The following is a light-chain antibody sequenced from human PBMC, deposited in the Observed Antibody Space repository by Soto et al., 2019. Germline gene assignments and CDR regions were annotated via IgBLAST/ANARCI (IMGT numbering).Light chain of an antibody. J-gene: IGLJ2*01. CDR1: SSDVGGYNY. CDR2: NVS. Sequence: QSVLTQAASVSGSPGQSITISCTGTSSDVGGYNYVSWYQQHPGKAPKLMIYNVSNRPSGVSNRFSGSKSGNTASLTISGLKAEDEGHYYCSSFTSANTVLFGGGTKLTVL. V-gene: IGLV2-14*01. CDR3: SSFTSANTVL.